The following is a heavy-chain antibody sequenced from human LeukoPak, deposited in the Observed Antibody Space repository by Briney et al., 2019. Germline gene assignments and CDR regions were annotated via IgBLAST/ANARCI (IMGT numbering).Heavy chain of an antibody. Sequence: GASVKVSCKASGYTFTNYYIHWVRQAPGQGLEWMGLINPGGDNTDYAQNFQGRVTMTRDTSTSTVYMWLSSLRSEDTAVYYCATDYTDYSLDYWGQGTLVTVSS. CDR3: ATDYTDYSLDY. CDR1: GYTFTNYY. D-gene: IGHD4-11*01. J-gene: IGHJ4*02. CDR2: INPGGDNT. V-gene: IGHV1-46*01.